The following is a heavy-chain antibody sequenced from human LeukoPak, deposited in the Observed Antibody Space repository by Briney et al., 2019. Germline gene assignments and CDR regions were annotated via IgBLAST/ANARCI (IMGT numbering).Heavy chain of an antibody. CDR1: GGSFSGYY. V-gene: IGHV4-34*01. J-gene: IGHJ4*02. Sequence: KPSETLSLTCAVYGGSFSGYYRSWIRQPPGKGLEWIGEINHSGSTNYNPSLKSRVTISVDTSKNQFSLKLSSVTAADTAVYYCARADLYQGFDYWGQGTLVTVSS. D-gene: IGHD2-2*01. CDR3: ARADLYQGFDY. CDR2: INHSGST.